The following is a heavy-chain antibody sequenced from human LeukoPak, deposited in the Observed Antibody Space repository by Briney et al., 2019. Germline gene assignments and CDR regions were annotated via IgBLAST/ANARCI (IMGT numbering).Heavy chain of an antibody. CDR1: GGSFSGYY. V-gene: IGHV4-34*01. D-gene: IGHD2-15*01. J-gene: IGHJ5*02. CDR3: ARGKVVVAATLKWFDP. Sequence: SETLSLTCAVSGGSFSGYYWSWIRQPPGKGLEWIGEINHSGSTNYNPSLKSRVTISVDTSKNQFSLKLSSVTAADTAVYYCARGKVVVAATLKWFDPWGQGTLVTVSS. CDR2: INHSGST.